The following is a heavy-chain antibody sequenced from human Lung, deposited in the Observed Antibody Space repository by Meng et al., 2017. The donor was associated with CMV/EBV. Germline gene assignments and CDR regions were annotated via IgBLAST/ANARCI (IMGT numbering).Heavy chain of an antibody. J-gene: IGHJ4*02. D-gene: IGHD3-3*01. V-gene: IGHV3-73*01. CDR3: TGEYYDFWSGSEPKDY. CDR2: VASKDQSYAT. Sequence: GEXXKISCAASGFTFSGAAMHWVRQASGQGLEWVGRVASKDQSYATEYAASVKGRFTISRDDSRTTAYLQMNSLKIEDTAVYYCTGEYYDFWSGSEPKDYXGQAXLVTVSS. CDR1: GFTFSGAA.